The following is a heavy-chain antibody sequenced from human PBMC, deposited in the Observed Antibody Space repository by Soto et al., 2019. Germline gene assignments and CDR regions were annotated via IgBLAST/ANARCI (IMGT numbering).Heavy chain of an antibody. CDR3: TKNALQGAVASPNWFDP. Sequence: PGGSLRLSCAASGFTFSNYAMNWVRQAPGKGLEWVSAISGSGGSTYYADSVKGRFTISRDNSKNTLYVQMNSLRAEDTAVYYCTKNALQGAVASPNWFDPWGQGTLVTVSS. D-gene: IGHD6-19*01. J-gene: IGHJ5*02. V-gene: IGHV3-23*01. CDR2: ISGSGGST. CDR1: GFTFSNYA.